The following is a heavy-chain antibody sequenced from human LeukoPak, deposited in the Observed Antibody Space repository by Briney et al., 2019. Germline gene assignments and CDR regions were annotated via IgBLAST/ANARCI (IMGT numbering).Heavy chain of an antibody. CDR3: ASGTFGGRDAFDI. CDR1: GGSISSGSYY. J-gene: IGHJ3*02. Sequence: SETLSLTCTVSGGSISSGSYYWGWIRQPAGKGLDWIGRSYTSGSTNYNPSLKSRVTISVDTSKNQFSLKLSSVTAADTAVYYCASGTFGGRDAFDIWGQGTMVTVSS. CDR2: SYTSGST. V-gene: IGHV4-61*02. D-gene: IGHD3-10*01.